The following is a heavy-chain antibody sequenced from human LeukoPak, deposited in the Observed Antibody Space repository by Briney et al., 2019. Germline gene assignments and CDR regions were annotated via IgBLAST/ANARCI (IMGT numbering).Heavy chain of an antibody. CDR2: IRSKAYGGTT. CDR1: GFTFGDYA. CDR3: TRDLMLGIAAASYFDY. V-gene: IGHV3-49*03. Sequence: PGRSLRLSCTASGFTFGDYAMSWFRQAPGKGLEWEGFIRSKAYGGTTEYAASVKGRFTISRDDSKSIAYLQMNSLKTEDTAVYYCTRDLMLGIAAASYFDYWGQGTLVTVSS. J-gene: IGHJ4*02. D-gene: IGHD6-13*01.